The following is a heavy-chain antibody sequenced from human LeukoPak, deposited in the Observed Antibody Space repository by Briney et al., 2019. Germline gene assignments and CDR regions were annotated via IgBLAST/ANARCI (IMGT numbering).Heavy chain of an antibody. CDR1: GGSISSGEYY. CDR3: ARQPSVEWYFDL. Sequence: SETLSLTCTVSGGSISSGEYYWGWIRQPPGKGLEWIGYIYYSGSTNYNPSLKSRVTISVDTAKNQFSLNLSSVTAADTAVYYCARQPSVEWYFDLWGRGTLVTVSS. D-gene: IGHD2-21*01. J-gene: IGHJ2*01. CDR2: IYYSGST. V-gene: IGHV4-61*08.